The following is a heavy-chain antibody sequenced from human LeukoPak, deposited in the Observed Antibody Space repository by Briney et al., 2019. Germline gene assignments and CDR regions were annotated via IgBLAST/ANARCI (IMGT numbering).Heavy chain of an antibody. CDR1: GYTFTDYY. D-gene: IGHD4-17*01. CDR3: ARDSADYGDYDY. V-gene: IGHV1-2*02. Sequence: ASVKVSCKASGYTFTDYYMHWVRQAPGQGLEWMGWINPDSGVTNYPQKFQGRVTMTRDTSTSTVYMELSSLRSEDTAVYYCARDSADYGDYDYWGQGTLVTVSS. CDR2: INPDSGVT. J-gene: IGHJ4*02.